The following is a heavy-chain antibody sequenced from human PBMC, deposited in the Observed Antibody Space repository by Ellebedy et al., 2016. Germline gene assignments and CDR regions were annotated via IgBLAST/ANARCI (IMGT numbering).Heavy chain of an antibody. D-gene: IGHD1-26*01. CDR2: INHSGST. CDR3: ARGVVGAISHFDY. CDR1: GGSFSGYY. Sequence: GSLRLXXAVYGGSFSGYYWSWIRQPPGKGLEWIGEINHSGSTNYNPSLKSRVTISVDTSKNQFSLKLSSVTAADTAVYYCARGVVGAISHFDYWGQGTLVTVSS. J-gene: IGHJ4*02. V-gene: IGHV4-34*01.